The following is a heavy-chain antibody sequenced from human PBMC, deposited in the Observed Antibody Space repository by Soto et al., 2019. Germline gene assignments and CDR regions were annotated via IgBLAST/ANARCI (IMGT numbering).Heavy chain of an antibody. J-gene: IGHJ6*02. V-gene: IGHV3-13*01. CDR2: IGTAGDT. CDR3: ARSKGFTSGYYYYGMDV. D-gene: IGHD3-10*01. Sequence: GGSLRLSCAASGFTFSSYGMHWVRQAPGKGLEWVSAIGTAGDTYYPGSVKGRFTISRENAKNSLYLQMNSLRAGDTAVYYCARSKGFTSGYYYYGMDVWGQGTTVTVSS. CDR1: GFTFSSYG.